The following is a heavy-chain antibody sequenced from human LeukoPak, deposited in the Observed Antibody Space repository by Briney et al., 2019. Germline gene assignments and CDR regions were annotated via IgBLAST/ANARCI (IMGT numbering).Heavy chain of an antibody. CDR2: ISGSGGNI. CDR1: GFTFSSYA. J-gene: IGHJ3*02. V-gene: IGHV3-23*01. CDR3: AKTDRTGALGRFRMRSDAFDI. D-gene: IGHD3-3*01. Sequence: GGSLRLSCAASGFTFSSYAMSWVRQAPGKGLERVSGISGSGGNIHYVDSVKGRFTISRDNSKNMLYLQMNSLRAEDTAVYYCAKTDRTGALGRFRMRSDAFDIWGQGTMVTVSS.